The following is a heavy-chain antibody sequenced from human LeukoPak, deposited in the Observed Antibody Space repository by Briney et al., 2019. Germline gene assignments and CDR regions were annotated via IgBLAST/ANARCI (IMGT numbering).Heavy chain of an antibody. CDR1: GGSFCHYY. D-gene: IGHD3-22*01. V-gene: IGHV4-34*01. J-gene: IGHJ4*02. CDR2: INHRGSA. CDR3: ASSPSYDSSGYYYDY. Sequence: SETLSLTCVVYGGSFCHYYWTYIRQPPGKGLEWIGEINHRGSAHYNPSLKSRVTISVDTSKKQFSLQLQSVTAADTAVYYCASSPSYDSSGYYYDYWGQGALVTVSS.